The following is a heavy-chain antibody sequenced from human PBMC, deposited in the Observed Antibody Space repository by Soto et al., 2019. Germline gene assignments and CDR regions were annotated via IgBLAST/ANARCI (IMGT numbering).Heavy chain of an antibody. V-gene: IGHV5-10-1*01. J-gene: IGHJ4*02. CDR3: ARRGLSHNDY. CDR2: IDPSDSYT. CDR1: GYTFTSFW. Sequence: GESLKISCTGFGYTFTSFWISWVRQMPGKGLEWMGRIDPSDSYTNYSPSFQGHVSISADKSISTAYLQWSSLKASDTAVYYCARRGLSHNDYWGQGTLVTVSS.